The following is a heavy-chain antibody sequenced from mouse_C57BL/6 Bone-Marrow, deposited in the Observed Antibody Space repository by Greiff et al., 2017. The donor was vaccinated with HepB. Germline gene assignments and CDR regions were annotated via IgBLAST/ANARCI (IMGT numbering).Heavy chain of an antibody. V-gene: IGHV1-19*01. Sequence: VQLKQSGPVLVKPGASVKMSCKASGYTFTDYYMNWVKQSHGKSLEWIGVINPYNGGTSYNQKFKGKATLTVDKSSSTAYMELNSLTSEDSAVYYCARTIYYGSSWGYWGQGTTLTVSS. CDR2: INPYNGGT. CDR1: GYTFTDYY. D-gene: IGHD1-1*01. J-gene: IGHJ2*01. CDR3: ARTIYYGSSWGY.